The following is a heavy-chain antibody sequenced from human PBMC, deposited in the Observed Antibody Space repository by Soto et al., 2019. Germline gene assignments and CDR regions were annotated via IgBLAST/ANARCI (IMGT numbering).Heavy chain of an antibody. J-gene: IGHJ4*02. CDR1: GGSVSSGNYY. CDR3: TRAPVSGSYCFAF. V-gene: IGHV4-61*01. Sequence: PSETLSLTCTVSGGSVSSGNYYWSWIRQPPGKGLEWIGYIFHTGTTNYNPSLKSRVTISLDTSMNQFSLKLSSVTPADTAVYYCTRAPVSGSYCFAFWGQGTPVTVSS. D-gene: IGHD1-26*01. CDR2: IFHTGTT.